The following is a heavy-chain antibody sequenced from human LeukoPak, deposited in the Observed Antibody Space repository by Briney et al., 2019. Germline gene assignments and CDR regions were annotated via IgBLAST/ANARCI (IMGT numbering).Heavy chain of an antibody. CDR2: LSNTGNI. CDR3: ARRGDSPMIGDH. J-gene: IGHJ4*02. D-gene: IGHD3-10*02. Sequence: GGSLRLSCAASGFTFSSYGMNWVRQAPGKGLEWLSYLSNTGNIHYAQSVKGRFTISRGNAKSSLYLQMDSLRAEDTAVYYCARRGDSPMIGDHWGQGILVTVAS. V-gene: IGHV3-48*01. CDR1: GFTFSSYG.